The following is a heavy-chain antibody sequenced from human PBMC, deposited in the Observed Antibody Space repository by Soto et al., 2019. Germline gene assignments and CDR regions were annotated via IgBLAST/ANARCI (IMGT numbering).Heavy chain of an antibody. CDR3: TTPTYYSYGMDV. Sequence: GGSLRLSCAASGFTFSGSAMHWVRQASGKGLEWVGRIRSKANSYATAYAASVKGRFTISRDDSKNTAYLQMNSLKTEDTAVYYCTTPTYYSYGMDVWGQGTTVTVSS. CDR1: GFTFSGSA. J-gene: IGHJ6*02. CDR2: IRSKANSYAT. D-gene: IGHD1-1*01. V-gene: IGHV3-73*01.